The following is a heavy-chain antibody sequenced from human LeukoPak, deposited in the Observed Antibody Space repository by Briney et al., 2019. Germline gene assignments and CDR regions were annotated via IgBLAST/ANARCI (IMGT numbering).Heavy chain of an antibody. CDR3: ATIPRYCSGGSCYDY. CDR1: GGSISRSNYY. J-gene: IGHJ4*02. D-gene: IGHD2-15*01. CDR2: IYYSGST. Sequence: SETLSLTCTVSGGSISRSNYYWGWIRQSPGKGLEWIGSIYYSGSTYYNPSLKSRVTISVDTSKNQFSPKLSSVTAADTAVYYCATIPRYCSGGSCYDYWGQGTLVTVSS. V-gene: IGHV4-39*01.